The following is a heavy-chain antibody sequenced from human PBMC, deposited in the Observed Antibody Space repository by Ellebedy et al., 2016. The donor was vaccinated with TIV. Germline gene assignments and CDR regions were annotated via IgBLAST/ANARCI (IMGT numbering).Heavy chain of an antibody. Sequence: GESLKISCAASGFTFSRYAMTWVRQAPGKGLEWVSGIVGSGAQKYADSVKGRFTISRDNSKSTVDLQMNSLRAEDTAVYFCARDRKHGDGYWVFDYWGQGTLVTVSS. CDR1: GFTFSRYA. CDR2: IVGSGA. D-gene: IGHD5-18*01. CDR3: ARDRKHGDGYWVFDY. V-gene: IGHV3-23*01. J-gene: IGHJ4*02.